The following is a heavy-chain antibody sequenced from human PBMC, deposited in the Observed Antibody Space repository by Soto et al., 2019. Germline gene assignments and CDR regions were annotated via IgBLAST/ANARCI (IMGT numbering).Heavy chain of an antibody. CDR1: GLTISNAW. CDR3: TTGSVEGV. Sequence: EVQLVESGGGFIYPGGSLRLSCAASGLTISNAWMNWVRQAPGKGLEWVGRIKTNTEGGTTDYAAAVKGRFTVSRNYSKKTQYLQMNSLKTEDTAVYYCTTGSVEGVWGQGTTFTVSS. CDR2: IKTNTEGGTT. D-gene: IGHD2-15*01. J-gene: IGHJ6*02. V-gene: IGHV3-15*07.